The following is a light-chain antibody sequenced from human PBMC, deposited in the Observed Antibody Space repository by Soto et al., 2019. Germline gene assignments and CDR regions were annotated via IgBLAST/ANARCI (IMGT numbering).Light chain of an antibody. J-gene: IGKJ1*01. V-gene: IGKV3-15*01. Sequence: EVVITQSPATLSVSPGERATLSCRASQSVGNCLAWYQQKPGQAPRLLIYDASTGAAGIPARFSGGGSGTEFTLTISSLQSEDSAVYYCQQCRYGWTFGPGTKVEIK. CDR3: QQCRYGWT. CDR2: DAS. CDR1: QSVGNC.